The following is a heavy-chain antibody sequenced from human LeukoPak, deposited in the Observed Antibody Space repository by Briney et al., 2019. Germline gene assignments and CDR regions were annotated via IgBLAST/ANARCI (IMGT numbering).Heavy chain of an antibody. D-gene: IGHD2-15*01. CDR3: ARPLYCSGGSCYLPPFDY. CDR2: INPNSGGT. V-gene: IGHV1-2*02. CDR1: GYTFTGYY. Sequence: ASVKVSCKASGYTFTGYYMHWVRQAPGQGLEWMGWINPNSGGTNYAQKFQGRVTMTRDTSISTAYMEPSRLRSEDTAVYYCARPLYCSGGSCYLPPFDYWGQGTLVTVSS. J-gene: IGHJ4*02.